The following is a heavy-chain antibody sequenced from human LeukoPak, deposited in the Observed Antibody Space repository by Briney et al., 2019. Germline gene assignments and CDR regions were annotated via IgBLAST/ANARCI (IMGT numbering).Heavy chain of an antibody. J-gene: IGHJ5*02. Sequence: SETLSLTCAVYGGSFSGYYWSWLRQPPGKGLEWIGEINHSGSTNYNPSLKSRVTISVDTSKNQFSLKLSSVTAADTAVYYCARGARTPSGYGSRTAGRANWFDPWGQGTLVTVSS. D-gene: IGHD5-12*01. CDR1: GGSFSGYY. V-gene: IGHV4-34*01. CDR3: ARGARTPSGYGSRTAGRANWFDP. CDR2: INHSGST.